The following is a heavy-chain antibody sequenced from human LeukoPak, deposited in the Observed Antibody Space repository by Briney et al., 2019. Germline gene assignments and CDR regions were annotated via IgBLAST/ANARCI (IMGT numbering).Heavy chain of an antibody. Sequence: TGGSLRLSCAASGFTFSSYAMSWVRQAPGKGLEWVSAISGSGISTYYADSVKGRFTISRDSSKNTLYLQMNSLRAEDTAVYYCAKRPRAVAEAYFDYWGQGTLVTVSS. J-gene: IGHJ4*02. CDR2: ISGSGIST. V-gene: IGHV3-23*01. CDR1: GFTFSSYA. CDR3: AKRPRAVAEAYFDY. D-gene: IGHD6-19*01.